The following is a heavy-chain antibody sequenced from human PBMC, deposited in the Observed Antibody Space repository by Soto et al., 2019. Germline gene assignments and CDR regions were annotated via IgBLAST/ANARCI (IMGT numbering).Heavy chain of an antibody. CDR3: ARGRYVDY. D-gene: IGHD3-16*01. CDR1: GYAFTTYG. V-gene: IGHV1-18*01. CDR2: IIAHNGNI. J-gene: IGHJ4*02. Sequence: QVHLVQSGAEVKKPGASVKVSCKGSGYAFTTYGITWVRQAPGQGLEWMGWIIAHNGNINYAQKLQGRVTVTRDTSTSTAYMALRSLRSDDTAVLHFARGRYVDYWGQGAMVTVSS.